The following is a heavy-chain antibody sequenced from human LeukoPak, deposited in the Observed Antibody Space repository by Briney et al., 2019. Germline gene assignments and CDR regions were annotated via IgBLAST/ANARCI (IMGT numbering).Heavy chain of an antibody. CDR3: AKDPRSWVAGTSDY. CDR2: ISSSGSTI. Sequence: TGGSLRLSCAASGFTFSSYEMNWVRQAPGKGLEWVSYISSSGSTIYYADSVKGRFTISRDNAKNSPYLQMNSLRAEDTAVYYCAKDPRSWVAGTSDYWGQGTLVTVSS. D-gene: IGHD6-19*01. V-gene: IGHV3-48*03. CDR1: GFTFSSYE. J-gene: IGHJ4*02.